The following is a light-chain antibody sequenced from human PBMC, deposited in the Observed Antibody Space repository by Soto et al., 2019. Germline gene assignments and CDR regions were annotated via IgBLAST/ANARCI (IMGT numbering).Light chain of an antibody. Sequence: EIVMTQSPATLSVSPGERATLSCRASQSVSNNLAWYQQKPGQPPRLLIYTASTRVTGVPARFSASGSGTEFTLTISSLQSEDFAVYYCQQSYTWPRTFGQGTKVEI. CDR1: QSVSNN. J-gene: IGKJ1*01. CDR2: TAS. CDR3: QQSYTWPRT. V-gene: IGKV3-15*01.